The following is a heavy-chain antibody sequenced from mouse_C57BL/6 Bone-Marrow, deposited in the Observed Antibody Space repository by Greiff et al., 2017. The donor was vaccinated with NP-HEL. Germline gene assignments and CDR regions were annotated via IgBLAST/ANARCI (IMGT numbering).Heavy chain of an antibody. D-gene: IGHD2-3*01. J-gene: IGHJ2*01. CDR2: INPSSGYT. V-gene: IGHV1-4*01. CDR1: GYTFTSYT. CDR3: ARTRWFSFDY. Sequence: QVQLQQSGAELARPGASVKMSCKASGYTFTSYTMHWVKQRPGQGLEWIGYINPSSGYTKYNQKFKDKATLTADKSSSTAYMQLSSLTSGDSAVYYCARTRWFSFDYWGQGTTLTVSS.